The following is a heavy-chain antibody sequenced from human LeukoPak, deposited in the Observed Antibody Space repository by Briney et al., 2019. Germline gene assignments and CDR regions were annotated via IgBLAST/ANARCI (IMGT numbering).Heavy chain of an antibody. D-gene: IGHD4-23*01. Sequence: SVKVSCKASGGTFSSYAISWVRQAPGQGLEWMGGIIPIFGTANYAQKFQGRVTITADESTSTAYMELSSLRAEDTAVYYCAKSNGGNSFDAFDVWGQGTMVTVSS. J-gene: IGHJ3*01. CDR2: IIPIFGTA. CDR1: GGTFSSYA. CDR3: AKSNGGNSFDAFDV. V-gene: IGHV1-69*13.